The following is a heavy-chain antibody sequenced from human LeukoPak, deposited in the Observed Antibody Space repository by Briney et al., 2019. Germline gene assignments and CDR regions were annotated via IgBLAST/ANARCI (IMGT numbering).Heavy chain of an antibody. CDR2: ISGSGGNV. Sequence: QPGGSLRLSCAASGFTFSSYGMNWVRQAPGKGLEWVSSISGSGGNVYYAGSVRGRFTISRDNSKNTVYLQMNSLRAEDTATYYCARDIRNYYDSGAFGWFDPWGQGTLVPVSS. J-gene: IGHJ5*02. CDR1: GFTFSSYG. D-gene: IGHD3-10*01. V-gene: IGHV3-23*01. CDR3: ARDIRNYYDSGAFGWFDP.